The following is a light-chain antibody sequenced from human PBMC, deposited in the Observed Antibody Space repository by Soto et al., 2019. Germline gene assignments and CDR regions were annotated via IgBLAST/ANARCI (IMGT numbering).Light chain of an antibody. CDR1: QSVNTN. CDR3: QQYGSSPPWT. V-gene: IGKV3-20*01. Sequence: IFMTQSPAXPSFSPXXXXTXSXXASQSVNTNFAWYQQKPGQAPRLLIYGASSRATGTPDRFSGSGSGTDFTLTISRLEPEDFAVYYCQQYGSSPPWTFGQGTKVDIK. CDR2: GAS. J-gene: IGKJ1*01.